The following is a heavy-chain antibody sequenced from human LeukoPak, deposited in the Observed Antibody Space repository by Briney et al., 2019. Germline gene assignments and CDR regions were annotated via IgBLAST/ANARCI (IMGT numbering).Heavy chain of an antibody. CDR3: ARISGPGAFDI. Sequence: SGPTLVNPTQTLTLTSTLSGFSLTTSGTRVGWIRQPPEKALEFLPRIDWDDDKFYCTSLKTRLTISKDTSKTQVVLTMTNIDPVDTATYYCARISGPGAFDIWGQGTMVTVSS. CDR1: GFSLTTSGTR. V-gene: IGHV2-70*04. J-gene: IGHJ3*02. D-gene: IGHD6-25*01. CDR2: IDWDDDK.